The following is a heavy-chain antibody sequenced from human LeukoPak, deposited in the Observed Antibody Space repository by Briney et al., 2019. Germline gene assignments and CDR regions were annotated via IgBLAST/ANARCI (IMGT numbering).Heavy chain of an antibody. CDR2: IYGGGGT. CDR1: GFTVTNNY. V-gene: IGHV3-53*01. D-gene: IGHD6-25*01. J-gene: IGHJ2*01. CDR3: GALAAAVADL. Sequence: GGSLRLSCAASGFTVTNNYMSWVRQAPGKGLEWVSVIYGGGGTYYADSVKGRFTISRDNSKNTLNLQMNSLRAEDTAVYYCGALAAAVADLWGRGTLVTVSS.